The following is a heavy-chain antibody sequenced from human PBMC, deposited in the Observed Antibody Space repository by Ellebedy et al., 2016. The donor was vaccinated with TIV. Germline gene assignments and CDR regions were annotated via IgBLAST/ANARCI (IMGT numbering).Heavy chain of an antibody. CDR2: INPSGGST. J-gene: IGHJ3*02. CDR1: GYTFTSYG. Sequence: ASVKVSXXASGYTFTSYGISWVRQAPGQGLEWMGIINPSGGSTSYAQKFQGRVTMTRDTSTSTVYMELNSLRAEDTALYYCASGSGGSYHIFQDAFDIWGQGTMVTVSS. D-gene: IGHD1-26*01. V-gene: IGHV1-46*01. CDR3: ASGSGGSYHIFQDAFDI.